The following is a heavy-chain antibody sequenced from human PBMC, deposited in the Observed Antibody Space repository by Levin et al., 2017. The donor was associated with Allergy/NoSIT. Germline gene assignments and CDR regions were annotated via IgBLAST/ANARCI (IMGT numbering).Heavy chain of an antibody. J-gene: IGHJ4*02. CDR2: IDHSGST. CDR1: GGSISSSNW. Sequence: SETLSLTCGVSGGSISSSNWWTWVRQPPGKGLEWIGEIDHSGSTNYNPSLKSRVTISIDKSENQFSLKLSSVTAADTAVYYCARGDYGDYFDYWGQGTLVTVSS. V-gene: IGHV4-4*02. D-gene: IGHD4-17*01. CDR3: ARGDYGDYFDY.